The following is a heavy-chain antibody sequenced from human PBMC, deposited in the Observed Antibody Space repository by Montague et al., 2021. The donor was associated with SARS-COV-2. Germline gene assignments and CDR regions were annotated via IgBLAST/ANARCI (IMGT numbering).Heavy chain of an antibody. J-gene: IGHJ6*02. V-gene: IGHV3-30*04. CDR3: ASSRYSYGSAYYYYYGMDV. CDR1: GFTFSSYA. CDR2: ISYDGSNT. D-gene: IGHD5-18*01. Sequence: SLRLSCAASGFTFSSYAMHWVRQAPGKGLEWVAVISYDGSNTYYADSVKGRFTISRDNSKNTLYLQMNSLIAEDTAVYYCASSRYSYGSAYYYYYGMDVWGQGTTVTVSS.